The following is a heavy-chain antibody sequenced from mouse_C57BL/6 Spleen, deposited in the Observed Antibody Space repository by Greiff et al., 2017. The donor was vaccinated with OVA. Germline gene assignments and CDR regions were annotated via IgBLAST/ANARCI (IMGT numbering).Heavy chain of an antibody. J-gene: IGHJ1*03. CDR2: IDPSDSET. D-gene: IGHD2-1*01. Sequence: QVQLQQPGAELVRPGSSVKLSCKASGYTFTSYWMHWVKQRPIQGLEWIGNIDPSDSETHYNQKFKDKATLTVDKSSSTAYIQLSSLTSEDSAVYYCARWGNYGYFDVWGTGTTVTVSS. CDR3: ARWGNYGYFDV. CDR1: GYTFTSYW. V-gene: IGHV1-52*01.